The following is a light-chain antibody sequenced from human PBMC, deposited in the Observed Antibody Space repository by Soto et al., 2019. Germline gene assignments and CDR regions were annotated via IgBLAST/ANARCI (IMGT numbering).Light chain of an antibody. CDR2: GAS. Sequence: EKVMSQSPATLSVSPGGTATLSCRASQNIGGNLAWYQQQPGQAPRLLIYGASTRATGVPPRFRGSGSGTEFTLTISSLQSEDFAVYYCQQFNNWPQGALTFGGGTKVQIK. CDR1: QNIGGN. J-gene: IGKJ4*01. CDR3: QQFNNWPQGALT. V-gene: IGKV3-15*01.